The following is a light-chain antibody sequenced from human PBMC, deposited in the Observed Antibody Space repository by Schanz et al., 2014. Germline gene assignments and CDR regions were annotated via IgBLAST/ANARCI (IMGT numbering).Light chain of an antibody. CDR2: EGS. V-gene: IGLV2-23*03. Sequence: QSALTQPASVSGSPGQSITISCTGTSSDVGSYNLVSWYQQHPGKAPKLMIYEGSKRPSGVPDRFSGSKSGNTASLTVSGLQAEDEADYYCCSYAGSYTFEVFGGGTKLTVL. CDR3: CSYAGSYTFEV. J-gene: IGLJ3*02. CDR1: SSDVGSYNL.